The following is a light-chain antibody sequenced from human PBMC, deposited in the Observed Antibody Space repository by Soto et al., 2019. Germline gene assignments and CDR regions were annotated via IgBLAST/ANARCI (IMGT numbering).Light chain of an antibody. CDR2: AAS. V-gene: IGKV1-39*01. J-gene: IGKJ2*01. CDR1: QSINIY. CDR3: QQSYSTPHT. Sequence: DIQMTQSPSSLSASVGDRVTITCRASQSINIYLNWYQQKPGRAPKLVINAASRLQSGVPSRFSGSGSGTDFTLSISTLPPEDLATYYCQQSYSTPHTFGQGTNLEIK.